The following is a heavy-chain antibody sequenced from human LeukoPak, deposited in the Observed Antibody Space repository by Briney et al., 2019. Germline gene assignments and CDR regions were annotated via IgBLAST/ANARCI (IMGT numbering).Heavy chain of an antibody. J-gene: IGHJ6*02. CDR2: IYYSGST. CDR1: GGSISSSSYY. Sequence: SETLSLTCTVSGGSISSSSYYWGWIRQPPGKGLEWIGSIYYSGSTYYNPSLKSRVTISVDTSKNQFSLELSSVTAADTAVYYCARLVWHYDSSGYYTLPSWYYGMDVWGQGTTVTVSS. V-gene: IGHV4-39*01. CDR3: ARLVWHYDSSGYYTLPSWYYGMDV. D-gene: IGHD3-22*01.